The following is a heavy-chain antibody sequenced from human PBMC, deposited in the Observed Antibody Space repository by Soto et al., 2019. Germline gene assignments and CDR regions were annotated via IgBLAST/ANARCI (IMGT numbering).Heavy chain of an antibody. CDR2: IWYDGSKK. Sequence: QVQLVESGGGVVQPGRSLRLSCAASGFIFSSYGRHWVRQAPGKGLEWVAVIWYDGSKKYYADSVKGRFTISRDNSKNTMYLQMNSLTAEDTAVYYCARDRDYLDTSGYYYYFDYWGQGTLVTVSS. CDR3: ARDRDYLDTSGYYYYFDY. V-gene: IGHV3-33*01. D-gene: IGHD3-22*01. CDR1: GFIFSSYG. J-gene: IGHJ4*02.